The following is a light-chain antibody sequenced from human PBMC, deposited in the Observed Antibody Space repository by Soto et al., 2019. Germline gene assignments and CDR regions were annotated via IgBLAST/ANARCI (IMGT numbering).Light chain of an antibody. CDR1: QSVSSNY. CDR2: GAS. V-gene: IGKV3-20*01. CDR3: HQYGISPPRK. Sequence: EIVLTQSPGILSLSPGERATLSCRASQSVSSNYLAWYQQKPGQAPRLLIYGASSRATGIPDRFSGSGSGKDFTLTIGRLEPEDFAVYYCHQYGISPPRKFVQGTKVDI. J-gene: IGKJ1*01.